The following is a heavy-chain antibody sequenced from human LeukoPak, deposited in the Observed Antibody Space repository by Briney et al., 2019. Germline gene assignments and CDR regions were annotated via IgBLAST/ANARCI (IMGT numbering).Heavy chain of an antibody. CDR3: TTDLGINSDY. CDR2: ISYDGSNK. D-gene: IGHD1-14*01. Sequence: PGRSLRLSCAASGFTFSSYAMHWVRQAPGKGLEWVAVISYDGSNKYYADSVKGRFTISRDNSKNTLYLQMNSLKTEDTAVYYCTTDLGINSDYWGQGTLVTVSS. CDR1: GFTFSSYA. J-gene: IGHJ4*02. V-gene: IGHV3-30*04.